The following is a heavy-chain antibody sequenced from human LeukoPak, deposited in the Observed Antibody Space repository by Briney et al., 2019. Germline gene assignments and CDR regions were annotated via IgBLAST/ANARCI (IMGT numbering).Heavy chain of an antibody. V-gene: IGHV3-7*05. J-gene: IGHJ4*02. CDR3: ARTGHSNTLEY. D-gene: IGHD4-11*01. CDR2: INQDGSEK. Sequence: PGGSLRLSCAASGFTFSSYWMSWVRQAPGKGLEWVANINQDGSEKYYVDSVKGRFTISRDNAKNSLYLQMNSLRAEDTAVYYCARTGHSNTLEYWGQGTLVTVSS. CDR1: GFTFSSYW.